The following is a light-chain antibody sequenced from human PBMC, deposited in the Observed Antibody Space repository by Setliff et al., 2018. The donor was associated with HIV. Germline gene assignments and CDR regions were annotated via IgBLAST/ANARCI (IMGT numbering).Light chain of an antibody. CDR3: LLSFANDYF. V-gene: IGLV7-43*01. CDR2: YTN. CDR1: TGAVTSSYY. Sequence: QAVVTQEPSLTVSPGGTVTLTCASSTGAVTSSYYPSWFQQKPGQAPRPLIYYTNNRHSWTPARISGSLLGGKAALTLSNVQPEDEAEYYCLLSFANDYFFGSGTKVTVL. J-gene: IGLJ1*01.